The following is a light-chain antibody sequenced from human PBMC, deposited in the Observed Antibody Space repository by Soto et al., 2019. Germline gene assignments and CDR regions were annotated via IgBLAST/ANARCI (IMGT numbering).Light chain of an antibody. Sequence: DVVMTQSPLSLPVTLGQPASISCSSSQSLVYSDGNTYLSWFQQRPGQSPRRLIYKVSNRDSGVPDRFSGSGSGTDVTLKISRAEAEDVGVYYCMQGKHWPFTFGQGTKLEIK. J-gene: IGKJ2*01. V-gene: IGKV2-30*01. CDR1: QSLVYSDGNTY. CDR3: MQGKHWPFT. CDR2: KVS.